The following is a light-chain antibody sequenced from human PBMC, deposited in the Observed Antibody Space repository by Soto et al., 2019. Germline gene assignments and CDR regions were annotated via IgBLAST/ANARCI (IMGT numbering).Light chain of an antibody. CDR3: HHRINWPIP. CDR1: QSVSSY. V-gene: IGKV3-11*01. CDR2: DAS. Sequence: TPPFCSRERAALSFGASQSVSSYLAWYQQKPGQAPRLLIYDASNRATGIPARFSGSGSGTDFTLTICSLDPEYLAVYYSHHRINWPIPSADGTRLEIK. J-gene: IGKJ5*01.